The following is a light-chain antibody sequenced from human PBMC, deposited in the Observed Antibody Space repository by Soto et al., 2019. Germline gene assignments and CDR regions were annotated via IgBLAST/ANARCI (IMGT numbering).Light chain of an antibody. J-gene: IGKJ3*01. V-gene: IGKV3-20*01. CDR2: GAS. Sequence: EIVLTQCPGTMSLSPGERATLSCRASQSVSSNYLTWYQQKPGQAPRLLIYGASSRATGIPDRFSGSGSGTDFTLTISRLEPEDFAVYYCQQYGSSPFTFGPGTKVDIK. CDR1: QSVSSNY. CDR3: QQYGSSPFT.